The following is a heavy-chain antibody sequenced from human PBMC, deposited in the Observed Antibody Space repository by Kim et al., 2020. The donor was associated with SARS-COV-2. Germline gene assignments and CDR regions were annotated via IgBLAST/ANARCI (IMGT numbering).Heavy chain of an antibody. J-gene: IGHJ4*02. V-gene: IGHV3-21*06. D-gene: IGHD2-15*01. CDR2: ITSSGGYI. CDR3: VRTRFVLEAVDF. CDR1: GFTFSSHS. Sequence: GSLRLSRAASGFTFSSHSMTWVRQAPGKGLEWVSSITSSGGYISYADSLKGRFTISRDNAKNSLYLQMISLRVEDTAVYYCVRTRFVLEAVDFWGQGTLVTVSS.